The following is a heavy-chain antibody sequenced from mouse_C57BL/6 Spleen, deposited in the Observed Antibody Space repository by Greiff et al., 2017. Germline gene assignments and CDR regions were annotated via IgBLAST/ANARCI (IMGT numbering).Heavy chain of an antibody. J-gene: IGHJ4*01. V-gene: IGHV5-6*01. CDR2: ISSGGSYT. CDR1: GFTFSSYG. Sequence: EVQWVESGGDLVKPGGSLKLSCAASGFTFSSYGMSWVRQTPDKRLEWVATISSGGSYTYYPDSVKGRFTISRDNAKNTLYLQMSSLKSEDTAMYYCARQEEGADYWGQGTSVTVSS. CDR3: ARQEEGADY.